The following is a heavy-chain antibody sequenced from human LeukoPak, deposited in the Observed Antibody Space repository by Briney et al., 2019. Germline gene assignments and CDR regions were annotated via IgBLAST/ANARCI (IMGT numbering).Heavy chain of an antibody. J-gene: IGHJ5*02. CDR2: IYHSGST. CDR3: ARVDGPVGP. V-gene: IGHV4-38-2*01. D-gene: IGHD5-12*01. Sequence: SETLSLTCAVSGYSISSGYYWGWIRQPPGKGLEWIGSIYHSGSTYYNPSLKSRVTISVDTSKNQFSLKLSSGTAADTAVYYCARVDGPVGPWGQGTLVTVSS. CDR1: GYSISSGYY.